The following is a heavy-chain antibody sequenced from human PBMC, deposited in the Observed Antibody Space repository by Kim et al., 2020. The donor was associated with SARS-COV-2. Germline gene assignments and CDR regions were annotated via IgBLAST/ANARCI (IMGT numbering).Heavy chain of an antibody. CDR3: ARSVAATGCFDP. CDR1: GDSVSSNSAA. D-gene: IGHD6-19*01. J-gene: IGHJ5*02. Sequence: SQTLSLTCAISGDSVSSNSAAWNWIRQSPSGGLEWLGRTYYRSRWYNDYAVSLKSRITINPDTSKNQFSLQLNSVTPEDTAVYYCARSVAATGCFDPWGQGTLVTVSS. V-gene: IGHV6-1*01. CDR2: TYYRSRWYN.